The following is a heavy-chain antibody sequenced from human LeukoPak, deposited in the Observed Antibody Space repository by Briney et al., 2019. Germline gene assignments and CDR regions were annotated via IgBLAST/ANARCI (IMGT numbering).Heavy chain of an antibody. CDR3: ARDGPYSGSFDDAFDI. CDR2: IYYSGST. D-gene: IGHD1-26*01. CDR1: GGSISSYY. Sequence: SETLSLTCTVSGGSISSYYWSWIRQPPGKGLEWIGYIYYSGSTNYNPSLKSRVTISVDTSKNQFSLKLSSVTAADTAVYYCARDGPYSGSFDDAFDIWGQGTMVTVSS. J-gene: IGHJ3*02. V-gene: IGHV4-59*01.